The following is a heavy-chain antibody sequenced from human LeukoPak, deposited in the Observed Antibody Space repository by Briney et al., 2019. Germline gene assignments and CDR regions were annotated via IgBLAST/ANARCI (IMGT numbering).Heavy chain of an antibody. CDR1: GFTFSSYS. CDR3: ARRIPGSYTYYYYGMDV. V-gene: IGHV3-48*02. Sequence: GGSLRLSCAASGFTFSSYSMNWVRRAPGKGLEWVSYISSSSSTIYYADSVKGRFTISRDNAKNSLYLQMNSLRDEDTAVYYCARRIPGSYTYYYYGMDVWGQGTTVTVSS. D-gene: IGHD1-26*01. J-gene: IGHJ6*02. CDR2: ISSSSSTI.